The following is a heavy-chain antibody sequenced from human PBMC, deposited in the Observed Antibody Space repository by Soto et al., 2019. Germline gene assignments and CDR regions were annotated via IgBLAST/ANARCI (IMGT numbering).Heavy chain of an antibody. D-gene: IGHD6-25*01. CDR3: TKDPGTAAAGTGDY. Sequence: GGSLRLSCAASGFTFSSYAMSWVRQAPGKGLEWVSSISGSGGSTYYADSVKGRFTISRDNSKNTLYLQLNSRRAEDTAVYYWTKDPGTAAAGTGDYWGQGTLVTVSS. CDR1: GFTFSSYA. CDR2: ISGSGGST. J-gene: IGHJ4*02. V-gene: IGHV3-23*01.